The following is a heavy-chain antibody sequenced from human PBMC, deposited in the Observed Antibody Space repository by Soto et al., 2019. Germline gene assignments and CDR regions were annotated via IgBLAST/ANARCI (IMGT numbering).Heavy chain of an antibody. J-gene: IGHJ4*02. CDR1: GFTFSSDE. CDR3: ARSPPWGYGDYTIDY. V-gene: IGHV3-48*03. CDR2: ISSSGSTI. Sequence: EVQLVESGGGLVQPGGSLRLSCAASGFTFSSDEMNWVRQAPGKGLEWVSYISSSGSTIYYADSVKGRFTISRDNAKNSLYLQMNSLRAEDTAVYYCARSPPWGYGDYTIDYWGQGTLVTVSS. D-gene: IGHD4-17*01.